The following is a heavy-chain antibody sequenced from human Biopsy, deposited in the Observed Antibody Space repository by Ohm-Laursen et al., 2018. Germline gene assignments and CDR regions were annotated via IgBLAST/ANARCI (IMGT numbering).Heavy chain of an antibody. CDR3: ARRRPIDY. Sequence: GSLRLSCSASGFTFSDFYMSWIRQAPGKGLEWISYISAAGPAMFYADSVRGRFTISRDNANNLLYLQMDSLRAEGTAVYYCARRRPIDYWGQGILVTVSS. CDR1: GFTFSDFY. CDR2: ISAAGPAM. V-gene: IGHV3-11*01. J-gene: IGHJ4*02.